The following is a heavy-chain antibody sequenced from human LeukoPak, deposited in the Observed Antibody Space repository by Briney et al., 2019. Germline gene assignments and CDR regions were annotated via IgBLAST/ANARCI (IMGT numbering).Heavy chain of an antibody. Sequence: GGSLRLSCAASGFTFSSYWMNWARQAPGRGLEWVASINHNGNVNYYVDSVKGRFTISRDNAKNSLYLQMSNLRVEDTAVYYCARGPTVSSTWDYWGQGTLVTVSP. V-gene: IGHV3-7*03. CDR3: ARGPTVSSTWDY. CDR1: GFTFSSYW. D-gene: IGHD2-2*01. J-gene: IGHJ4*02. CDR2: INHNGNVN.